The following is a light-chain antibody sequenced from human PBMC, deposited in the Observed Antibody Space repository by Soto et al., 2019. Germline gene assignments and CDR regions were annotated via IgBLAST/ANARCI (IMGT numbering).Light chain of an antibody. CDR1: SSDVGGYNY. CDR2: EVS. Sequence: QSALTQPPSASGSPGQSVTISCTGTSSDVGGYNYVSWYQQHPAKATKLMIYEVSKRPSGVPDRFSGSKSGNTASLTVSGLQAEDEADYYCSSYAGSNNLVFGGGTKLTVL. V-gene: IGLV2-8*01. J-gene: IGLJ2*01. CDR3: SSYAGSNNLV.